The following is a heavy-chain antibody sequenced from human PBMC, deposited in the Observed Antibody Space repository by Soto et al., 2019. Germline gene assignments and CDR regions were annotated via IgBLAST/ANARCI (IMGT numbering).Heavy chain of an antibody. D-gene: IGHD3-22*01. V-gene: IGHV3-23*01. CDR3: AKGFYYHDTSGYRVFDY. Sequence: VQLWESGGGLVQPGGSLRLSCAASGFTFSSYAMAWVRQAPGRGLEWVSTLSGGADSTYYADSVRGRFSISRDNSKSTLYLQMDSLRAEDTAVYFCAKGFYYHDTSGYRVFDYWGRGALVTVSS. J-gene: IGHJ4*02. CDR1: GFTFSSYA. CDR2: LSGGADST.